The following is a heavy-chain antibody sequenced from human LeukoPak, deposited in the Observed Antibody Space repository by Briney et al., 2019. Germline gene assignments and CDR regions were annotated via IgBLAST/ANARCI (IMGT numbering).Heavy chain of an antibody. D-gene: IGHD1-14*01. J-gene: IGHJ4*02. CDR2: ISGSGGST. Sequence: PGGSLRLSCAASGFTFSSYAMSWVRQARGKGLEWVSVISGSGGSTYYADSVKGRFTISRDNSKNTFYLQMNSLRGEDTAVYDCAKADAARGVTLKTTIDYWGQGTLVTVSS. CDR3: AKADAARGVTLKTTIDY. V-gene: IGHV3-23*01. CDR1: GFTFSSYA.